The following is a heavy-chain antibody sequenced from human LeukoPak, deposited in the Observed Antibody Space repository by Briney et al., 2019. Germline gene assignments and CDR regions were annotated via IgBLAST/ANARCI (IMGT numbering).Heavy chain of an antibody. J-gene: IGHJ6*02. CDR1: GGSISSYY. CDR2: IYYSGST. Sequence: PSETLSLTCTVSGGSISSYYWSWIRQPPGKGLEWIGYIYYSGSTNYNPSLKSRVTISVDTSKNQFSLKLSSVTAADTAVYYCARDTLAKLRSPTKQRAPHYYYYGMDVWGQGTTVTVSS. D-gene: IGHD6-25*01. V-gene: IGHV4-59*01. CDR3: ARDTLAKLRSPTKQRAPHYYYYGMDV.